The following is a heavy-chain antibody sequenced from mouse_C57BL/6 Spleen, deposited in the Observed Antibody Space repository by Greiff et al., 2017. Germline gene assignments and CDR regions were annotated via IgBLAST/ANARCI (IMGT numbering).Heavy chain of an antibody. J-gene: IGHJ4*01. V-gene: IGHV2-2*01. Sequence: VQLKESGPGLVQPSQSLSIACTVSGFSLTSYGVHWVRQSPGKGLEWLGVIWSGGSTDYNAAFISRLSISKDNSKSQVFFKMNSLQADDTAIYYCARGMVTYPYYAMDYWGQGTSVTVSS. D-gene: IGHD2-2*01. CDR1: GFSLTSYG. CDR2: IWSGGST. CDR3: ARGMVTYPYYAMDY.